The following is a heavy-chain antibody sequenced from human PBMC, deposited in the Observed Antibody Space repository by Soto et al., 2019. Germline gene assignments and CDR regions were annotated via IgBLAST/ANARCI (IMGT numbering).Heavy chain of an antibody. J-gene: IGHJ4*02. CDR3: ATLRGYSGYLIDY. V-gene: IGHV1-69*13. Sequence: ASVKVSCKASGGTFSSYAISWVRQAPGQGLEWMGGIIPIFGTANYAQKFQGRVTITADESTSTAYMELSSLRSEDTAVYYCATLRGYSGYLIDYWGQGTLVTVSS. D-gene: IGHD5-12*01. CDR1: GGTFSSYA. CDR2: IIPIFGTA.